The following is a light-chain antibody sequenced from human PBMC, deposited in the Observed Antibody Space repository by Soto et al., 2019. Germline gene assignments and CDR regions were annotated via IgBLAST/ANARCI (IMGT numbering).Light chain of an antibody. CDR3: RQDGGSLPIT. CDR1: QNVGSDY. CDR2: VAS. V-gene: IGKV3-20*01. J-gene: IGKJ3*01. Sequence: EIVLTQSPGTLSLSPGERATLSCRASQNVGSDYLAWYRQKPGQSPSIVIFVASGRATCIRDRFSGSVSGTDFTLTISSLEPEDFAVYYCRQDGGSLPITFGPGTKVDI.